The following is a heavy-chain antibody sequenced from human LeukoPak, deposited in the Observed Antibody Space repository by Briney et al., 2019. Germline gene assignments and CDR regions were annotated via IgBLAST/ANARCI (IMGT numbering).Heavy chain of an antibody. D-gene: IGHD3-10*01. Sequence: GGSLRLSCAASGFTFSSYAMHWVRQAPGKGLEWVAVISYDGSNKYYADSVKGRFTISRDNSKNTLYLQMNSLRAEDTAVYYCARGVSGSYYGYWGQGTLVTVSS. V-gene: IGHV3-30-3*01. CDR3: ARGVSGSYYGY. CDR2: ISYDGSNK. J-gene: IGHJ4*02. CDR1: GFTFSSYA.